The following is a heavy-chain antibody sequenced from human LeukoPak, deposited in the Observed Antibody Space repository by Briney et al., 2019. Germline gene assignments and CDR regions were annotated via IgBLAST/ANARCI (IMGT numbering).Heavy chain of an antibody. CDR2: ISSDGSNK. D-gene: IGHD6-6*01. CDR3: DPHDSASQF. V-gene: IGHV3-30*09. J-gene: IGHJ4*02. Sequence: GGSLRPSCAASGFTFSSYAMHWVRQAPGKGLEWVAFISSDGSNKYYADSVKGRFAISRDNSKNTLYLQMNGLRDEDTAVYYCDPHDSASQFWGQGTLVTVSS. CDR1: GFTFSSYA.